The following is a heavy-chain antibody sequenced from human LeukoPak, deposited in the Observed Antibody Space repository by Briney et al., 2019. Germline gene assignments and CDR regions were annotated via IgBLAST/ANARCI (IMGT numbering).Heavy chain of an antibody. CDR2: IYRGGST. CDR3: AGLSANSSAYFFDY. V-gene: IGHV3-66*04. J-gene: IGHJ4*02. Sequence: PGGSLRLSCAASGFTVGSNYMSWVRQAPGKGLEWVSIIYRGGSTNYADSVKGRFTISRDTSKNTLYLQMNSLRAEDTAVYYCAGLSANSSAYFFDYWGQGTLVTVSS. CDR1: GFTVGSNY. D-gene: IGHD3-22*01.